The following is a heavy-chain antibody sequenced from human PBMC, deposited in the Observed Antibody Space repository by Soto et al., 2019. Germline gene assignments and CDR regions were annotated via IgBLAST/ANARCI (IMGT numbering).Heavy chain of an antibody. D-gene: IGHD4-17*01. J-gene: IGHJ4*02. CDR3: AKESIPEHDGDTLFDH. CDR1: GFSFSSYA. V-gene: IGHV3-23*01. Sequence: EVQLLESGGGLVQPGGSLRLSCEASGFSFSSYALSWVRQAPGKGLEWVSTFSAGGRAYYADSVKGRFTIAKDFSKNTLHLQTNSLRAEDTAVYYCAKESIPEHDGDTLFDHWGQGTRVTVSS. CDR2: FSAGGRA.